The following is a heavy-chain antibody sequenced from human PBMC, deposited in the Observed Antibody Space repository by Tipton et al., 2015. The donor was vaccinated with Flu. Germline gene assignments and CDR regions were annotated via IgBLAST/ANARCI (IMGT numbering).Heavy chain of an antibody. Sequence: VQLVQSGGGLVQPGRSLRLSCAASGFTFDDYAMYWVRQAPGQGLEWVSGISWNRGNIGYVDSVKGRFTISRDNTKNSLYLQMNNLRIEDTALYYCAKDRYGGNTAQGGFDIWGRGTMVTVSA. J-gene: IGHJ3*02. CDR2: ISWNRGNI. D-gene: IGHD4-23*01. V-gene: IGHV3-9*01. CDR1: GFTFDDYA. CDR3: AKDRYGGNTAQGGFDI.